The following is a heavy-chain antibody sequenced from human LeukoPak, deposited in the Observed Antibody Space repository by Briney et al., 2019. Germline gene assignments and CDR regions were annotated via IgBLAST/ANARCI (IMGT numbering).Heavy chain of an antibody. V-gene: IGHV4-34*01. J-gene: IGHJ1*01. D-gene: IGHD3-22*01. CDR1: GGSFSGYY. CDR2: INHSGST. Sequence: PSETLSLTCAVYGGSFSGYYWSWIRQPPGKGLEWIGEINHSGSTNYNPSLKSRVTISVDTSKNQFSLKLSSVTAADTAVYYCVSSGSFRLQHWGQGTLVTVAS. CDR3: VSSGSFRLQH.